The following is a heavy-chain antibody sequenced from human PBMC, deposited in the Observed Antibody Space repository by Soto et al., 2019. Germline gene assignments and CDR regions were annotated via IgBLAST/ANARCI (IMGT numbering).Heavy chain of an antibody. J-gene: IGHJ4*02. Sequence: PSETLSLTCTVSGGSISSSSYYWGWIRQPPGKGLEWIGSIYYSGSTYYNPSLKSRVTISVDTSKNQFSLQAEDTAVYYCAKVSRPSRISTPDFDYWGQGTLVTVSS. D-gene: IGHD6-6*01. CDR2: IYYSGST. CDR3: AKVSRPSRISTPDFDY. V-gene: IGHV4-39*01. CDR1: GGSISSSSYY.